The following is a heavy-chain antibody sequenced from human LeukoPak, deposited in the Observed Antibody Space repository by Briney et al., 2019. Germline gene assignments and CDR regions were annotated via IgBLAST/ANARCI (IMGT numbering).Heavy chain of an antibody. V-gene: IGHV4-34*01. Sequence: SETLSLTCAVYGGSFSGYYWSWIRQPPGKGLEWIGEINHTGSTNYKPSLKSRVTISVDTSKNQFSLKLSSVTAADTAVYYCARGHFYDYIWGSYRPDAFDIWGQGTRVTVSS. CDR3: ARGHFYDYIWGSYRPDAFDI. D-gene: IGHD3-16*02. CDR1: GGSFSGYY. CDR2: INHTGST. J-gene: IGHJ3*02.